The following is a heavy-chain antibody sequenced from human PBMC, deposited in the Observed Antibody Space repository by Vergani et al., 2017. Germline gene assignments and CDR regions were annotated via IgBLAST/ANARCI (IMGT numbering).Heavy chain of an antibody. D-gene: IGHD2-2*01. Sequence: QLQLQESGPGLVKPSETLSLTCTVSGGSISSSSYYWGWIRQPPGKGLEWIGSIYYSGSTYYNPSLKSRVTISVDTSKNQFSLKLSSVTAADTAVYYCARVLPEVPAAYFDYWGQGTLVTVSS. CDR2: IYYSGST. CDR3: ARVLPEVPAAYFDY. V-gene: IGHV4-39*07. J-gene: IGHJ4*02. CDR1: GGSISSSSYY.